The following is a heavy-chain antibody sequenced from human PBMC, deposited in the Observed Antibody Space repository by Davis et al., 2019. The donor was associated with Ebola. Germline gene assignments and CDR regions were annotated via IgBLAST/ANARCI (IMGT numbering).Heavy chain of an antibody. CDR3: ARGQQQLVRPFDY. Sequence: PSETLSLTCAVYSGSFSGYYRSWIRQPPGKGLEWIGEINHSGSTNYNPTLKSRVTISVDTSKNQFSLKLSSVTAADAAVYYCARGQQQLVRPFDYWGQGTLVTVSS. CDR2: INHSGST. CDR1: SGSFSGYY. D-gene: IGHD6-13*01. V-gene: IGHV4-34*01. J-gene: IGHJ4*02.